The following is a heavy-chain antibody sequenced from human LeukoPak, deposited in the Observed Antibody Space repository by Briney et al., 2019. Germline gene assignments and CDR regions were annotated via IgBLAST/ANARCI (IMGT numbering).Heavy chain of an antibody. CDR3: ARGLAAAGAYYFDY. D-gene: IGHD6-13*01. Sequence: PGGSLRLCCAASGFTVSSNYMSWVRQAPGKGLEWVSVIYSGGSTYYADSVKGRFTISRDNSKNTLYLQMNSLRAEDTAVYYCARGLAAAGAYYFDYWGQGTLVTVSS. CDR2: IYSGGST. V-gene: IGHV3-66*01. J-gene: IGHJ4*02. CDR1: GFTVSSNY.